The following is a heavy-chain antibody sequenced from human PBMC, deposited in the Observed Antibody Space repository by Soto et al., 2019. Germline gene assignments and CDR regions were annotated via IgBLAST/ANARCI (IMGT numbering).Heavy chain of an antibody. J-gene: IGHJ6*03. V-gene: IGHV3-23*01. CDR2: ISGSGGST. CDR3: ASCVFLLCNYYYYYMDV. D-gene: IGHD3-10*01. Sequence: GGSLRLSCAASGFTFSSYAMSWVRQAPGKGLEWVSAISGSGGSTYYADSVKGRFTISRDNSKNTLYLQMNSLRAEDTAVYYCASCVFLLCNYYYYYMDVWGKGTTVTVSS. CDR1: GFTFSSYA.